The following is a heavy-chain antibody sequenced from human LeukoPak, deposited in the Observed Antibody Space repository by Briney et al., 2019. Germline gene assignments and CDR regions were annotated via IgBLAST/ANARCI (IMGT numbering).Heavy chain of an antibody. V-gene: IGHV4-34*01. CDR2: INHSGST. Sequence: SETLSLTCAVYGGSFSGYYWNWIRQPPGKGLEWIGEINHSGSTNYNPSLKSRVTISVDTSKNQFSLKLSSVTAADTAVYYCARGLGPPYYDILTGYYFWGQGTLVTVSS. J-gene: IGHJ4*02. D-gene: IGHD3-9*01. CDR3: ARGLGPPYYDILTGYYF. CDR1: GGSFSGYY.